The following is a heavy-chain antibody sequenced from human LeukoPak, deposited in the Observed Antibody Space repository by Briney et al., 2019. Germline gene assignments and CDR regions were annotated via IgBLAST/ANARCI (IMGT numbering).Heavy chain of an antibody. CDR1: GYTFTGYY. CDR2: INPNSGGT. J-gene: IGHJ3*02. Sequence: ASVKVSCKASGYTFTGYYMHWVRQAPGQGLEWMGWINPNSGGTNYAQKFQGRVTMTRDTSISTAYMELSRLRSDDTAVYYCARDQLNYYDSSGYYGCDIWGQGTMVTVSS. V-gene: IGHV1-2*02. CDR3: ARDQLNYYDSSGYYGCDI. D-gene: IGHD3-22*01.